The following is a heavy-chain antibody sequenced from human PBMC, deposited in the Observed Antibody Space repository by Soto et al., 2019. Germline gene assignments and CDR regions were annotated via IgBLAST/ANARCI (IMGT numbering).Heavy chain of an antibody. J-gene: IGHJ6*03. D-gene: IGHD5-12*01. CDR2: INHSGST. CDR3: ARVLVAMVDIVARNGYMDV. Sequence: SETLSLTCAVYGGSFSGYYWSWIRQPPVKGLEWIGEINHSGSTNYNPSLKSRVTIPVDTSKNQFSLKLSSVTAADTAVYYCARVLVAMVDIVARNGYMDVWGKGTTVTVSS. CDR1: GGSFSGYY. V-gene: IGHV4-34*01.